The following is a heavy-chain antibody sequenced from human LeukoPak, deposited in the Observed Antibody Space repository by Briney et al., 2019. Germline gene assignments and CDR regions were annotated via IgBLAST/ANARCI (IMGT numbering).Heavy chain of an antibody. J-gene: IGHJ3*02. CDR1: GFTFSSYW. V-gene: IGHV3-7*03. CDR2: INVDGTAE. CDR3: ARDPYRFAFDI. D-gene: IGHD1-26*01. Sequence: GGSLRLSCAASGFTFSSYWMSWVRQAPGKGLEWVANINVDGTAEYYVDSVKGRFTISRDNANNSLYLQMNSLRAEDTAVYYCARDPYRFAFDIWGQGTVVLVSS.